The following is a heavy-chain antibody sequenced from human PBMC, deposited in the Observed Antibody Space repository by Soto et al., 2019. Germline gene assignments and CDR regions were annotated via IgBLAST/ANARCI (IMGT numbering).Heavy chain of an antibody. Sequence: GESLKISCKASGYSFTSYWIGRVRQLPGKGLEWMGIIYPGDSDTRYSPSFQGQVTISADKSISTAYLQWSSLKASDTAMYYCARYDPYYDSSGYAIDYWGQGTLVTVSS. CDR2: IYPGDSDT. D-gene: IGHD3-22*01. CDR3: ARYDPYYDSSGYAIDY. V-gene: IGHV5-51*01. J-gene: IGHJ4*02. CDR1: GYSFTSYW.